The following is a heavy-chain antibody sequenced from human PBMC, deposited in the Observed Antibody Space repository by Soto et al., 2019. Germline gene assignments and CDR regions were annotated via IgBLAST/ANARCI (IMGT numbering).Heavy chain of an antibody. Sequence: QVQLQESGPGLVKPSQTLSLTCTVSGGSISSGGYYWSWIRQHPGKGLEWIGYIYYSGSTYYNPSFKSRVTISVDTCKNQFSLKLSSVTAADTAVYYCARAASTSYSSGWYFDYWGQGTLVTVSS. D-gene: IGHD6-19*01. CDR3: ARAASTSYSSGWYFDY. CDR1: GGSISSGGYY. J-gene: IGHJ4*02. CDR2: IYYSGST. V-gene: IGHV4-31*03.